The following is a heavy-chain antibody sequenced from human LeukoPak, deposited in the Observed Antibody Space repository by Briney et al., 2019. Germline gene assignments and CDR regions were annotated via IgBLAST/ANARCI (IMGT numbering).Heavy chain of an antibody. D-gene: IGHD6-13*01. J-gene: IGHJ5*02. Sequence: KPGGSLRLSSAASGFTFSDYYMSWIRQAPGKGLEWVSYISSSSSYTNYADSVKGRFTISRDNAKNSLYLQMNSLRAEDTAVYYCAGDRYSSRVGDNWFDPWGQGTLVTVSS. CDR2: ISSSSSYT. V-gene: IGHV3-11*06. CDR1: GFTFSDYY. CDR3: AGDRYSSRVGDNWFDP.